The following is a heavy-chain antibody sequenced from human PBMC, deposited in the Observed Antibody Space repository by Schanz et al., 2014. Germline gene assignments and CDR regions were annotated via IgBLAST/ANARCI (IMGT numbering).Heavy chain of an antibody. CDR3: AKYRGYYRVSGSYRELEY. CDR2: IWYDGSNK. V-gene: IGHV3-33*06. Sequence: VQLVESGGGLVQPGGSLRLSCAASGFTFSSYWMHWVRQVPGKGLVWVAVIWYDGSNKYYADSVKGRFTISRDNSKNTLYLQMNSLRPEDTAVYYCAKYRGYYRVSGSYRELEYWGQGTLVTVSS. D-gene: IGHD3-10*01. CDR1: GFTFSSYW. J-gene: IGHJ4*02.